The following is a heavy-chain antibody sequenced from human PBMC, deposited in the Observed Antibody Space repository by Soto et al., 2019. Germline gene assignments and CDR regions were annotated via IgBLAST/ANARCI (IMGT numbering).Heavy chain of an antibody. D-gene: IGHD6-19*01. CDR2: INWDDDK. J-gene: IGHJ4*02. CDR3: ARDSSGWLGFDY. V-gene: IGHV2-5*02. CDR1: GFSLSTNGVG. Sequence: QITLKESGPTLVKPTQTLTLTCTFSGFSLSTNGVGVGWIRQPPGKALEWLALINWDDDKRYSPSLKSRLTITKDTSKNQVVLTMTNMDPVDTATYYCARDSSGWLGFDYWGQGTLVTVSS.